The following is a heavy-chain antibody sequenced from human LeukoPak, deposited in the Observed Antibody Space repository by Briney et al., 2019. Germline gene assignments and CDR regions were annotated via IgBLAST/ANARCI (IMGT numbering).Heavy chain of an antibody. V-gene: IGHV4-59*01. Sequence: SETLSLTCTVSGGSISSYYWSWIRQPPGKGLEWIGYINYSGSTNYNPSLKSRVSISVDTSKNQFSLKLSSVTAADTAVYYCARNNWNDAPDYWGQGTLVTVSS. CDR1: GGSISSYY. J-gene: IGHJ4*02. D-gene: IGHD1-20*01. CDR3: ARNNWNDAPDY. CDR2: INYSGST.